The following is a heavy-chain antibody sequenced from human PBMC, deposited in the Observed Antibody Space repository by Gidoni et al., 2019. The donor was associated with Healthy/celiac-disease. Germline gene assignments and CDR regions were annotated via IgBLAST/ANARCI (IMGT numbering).Heavy chain of an antibody. Sequence: QVQLQQWGAGLLKPSETLSLTCAVYGGSFSGYYWSWIRQPPGKGLEWIGEINHSGSTNYNPSLKSRVTISVDTSKNQFSLKLSSVTAADTAVYYCARASPPLGRAFYDWGQGTLVTVSS. V-gene: IGHV4-34*01. CDR2: INHSGST. D-gene: IGHD3-16*01. CDR1: GGSFSGYY. CDR3: ARASPPLGRAFYD. J-gene: IGHJ4*02.